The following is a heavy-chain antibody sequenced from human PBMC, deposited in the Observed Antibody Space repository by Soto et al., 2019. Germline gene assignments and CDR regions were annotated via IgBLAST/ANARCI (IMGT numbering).Heavy chain of an antibody. Sequence: PSETLSLTCTVSGCSISSYYWSWIRQPPGKGLEWIGYIYYSGSTNYNPSLKSRVTISVDTSKNQFSLKLSSVTAADTAVYYCARGIAAGDYWGQGTLVTVSS. CDR1: GCSISSYY. D-gene: IGHD6-13*01. CDR3: ARGIAAGDY. V-gene: IGHV4-59*01. J-gene: IGHJ4*02. CDR2: IYYSGST.